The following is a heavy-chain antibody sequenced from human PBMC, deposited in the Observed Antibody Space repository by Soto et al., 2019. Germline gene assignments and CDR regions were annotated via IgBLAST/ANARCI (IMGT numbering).Heavy chain of an antibody. V-gene: IGHV4-31*03. CDR1: GGSISSGGYY. D-gene: IGHD2-15*01. Sequence: QVQLQESGPGLVKPSQTLSLTCTVSGGSISSGGYYWSWIRQHPGKGLEWIGYIYYSGSTYYNPSLKSRVTISVDTSKNQFSLKLSSVTAADTAVYYCGRHIKVVVTKVNAFDIWGQGTMVTVSS. CDR3: GRHIKVVVTKVNAFDI. CDR2: IYYSGST. J-gene: IGHJ3*02.